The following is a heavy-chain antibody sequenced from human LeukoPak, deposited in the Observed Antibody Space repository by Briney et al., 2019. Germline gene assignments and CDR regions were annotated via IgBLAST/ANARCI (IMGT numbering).Heavy chain of an antibody. CDR1: GLTFSTYW. J-gene: IGHJ4*02. D-gene: IGHD6-19*01. V-gene: IGHV3-7*01. CDR3: ASGYAGGWSSFHY. Sequence: GGSLRLSCAPSGLTFSTYWMNWVRQAPGKGLEWVANINQDGSLTYYMDSVKGRFTISRDNAKHSLYLQMNSLRGEDTAVYYCASGYAGGWSSFHYWGQGTLVTVSA. CDR2: INQDGSLT.